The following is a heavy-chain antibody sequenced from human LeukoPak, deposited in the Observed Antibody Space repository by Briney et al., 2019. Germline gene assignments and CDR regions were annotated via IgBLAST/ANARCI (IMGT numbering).Heavy chain of an antibody. Sequence: GGSLTLSCAASGFTFSSYEMNWVRQPPGKGLEWVSSISSSSSYIYYADSVKGRFTISRDNAKNSLYLQMNSLRAEDTAVYYCARKPSSDDAFDIWGQGTMVTVSS. J-gene: IGHJ3*02. CDR1: GFTFSSYE. D-gene: IGHD3-22*01. CDR2: ISSSSSYI. CDR3: ARKPSSDDAFDI. V-gene: IGHV3-21*01.